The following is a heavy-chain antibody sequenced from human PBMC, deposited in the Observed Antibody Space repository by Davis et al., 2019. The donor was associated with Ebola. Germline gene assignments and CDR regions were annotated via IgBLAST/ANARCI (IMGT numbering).Heavy chain of an antibody. Sequence: GESLKISCAISGFSVITNYMSWVRQAPGNVLEWLSVLYSGGETYYADSVKGRFTISRDNSKNLLYLQMSSLRGDDTAVYYCARVGRVRGVMEDYWGQGTLVTVSS. CDR3: ARVGRVRGVMEDY. CDR1: GFSVITNY. J-gene: IGHJ4*02. V-gene: IGHV3-53*05. D-gene: IGHD3-10*01. CDR2: LYSGGET.